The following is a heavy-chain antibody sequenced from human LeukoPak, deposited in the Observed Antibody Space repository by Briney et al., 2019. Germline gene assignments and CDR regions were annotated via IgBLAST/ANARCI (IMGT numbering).Heavy chain of an antibody. Sequence: GGSLRLSCTASGFTFSSYEMNWVRQAPGKGLEWVSYISSSGSTIYYADSVKGRFTISRDNSKNTLYLQMNSLRAEDTAVYYCAKSLARVTTPYYYYYMDVWGKGTTVTISS. J-gene: IGHJ6*03. CDR1: GFTFSSYE. CDR2: ISSSGSTI. CDR3: AKSLARVTTPYYYYYMDV. D-gene: IGHD4-17*01. V-gene: IGHV3-48*03.